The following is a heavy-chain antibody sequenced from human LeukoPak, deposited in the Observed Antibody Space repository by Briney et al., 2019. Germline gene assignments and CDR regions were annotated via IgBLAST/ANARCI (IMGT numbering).Heavy chain of an antibody. J-gene: IGHJ4*02. Sequence: PSETLSLTCAVSGYSISSGYYWGWIRQPPGKGLAWIGTIYRSGSTYYKPSLKSRVTISVDTSKNQFSLKLSSVTAVDTAGYCCARHYGDYTKGFNYWGQGTLVTVSP. CDR3: ARHYGDYTKGFNY. CDR2: IYRSGST. CDR1: GYSISSGYY. D-gene: IGHD4-17*01. V-gene: IGHV4-38-2*01.